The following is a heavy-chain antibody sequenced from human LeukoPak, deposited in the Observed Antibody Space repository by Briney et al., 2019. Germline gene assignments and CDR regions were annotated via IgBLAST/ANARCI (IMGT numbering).Heavy chain of an antibody. Sequence: GGSLRLSCAASGFTFSSYWMSWVRQAPGKGLEWVANIKQDGSEKYYVDSVKGRFTISRDNAKNSLFLQMNSLRAEDTAVYYCAREGDGYNSPIDYWGQGTLVTVSS. J-gene: IGHJ4*02. CDR3: AREGDGYNSPIDY. V-gene: IGHV3-7*01. CDR1: GFTFSSYW. CDR2: IKQDGSEK. D-gene: IGHD5-24*01.